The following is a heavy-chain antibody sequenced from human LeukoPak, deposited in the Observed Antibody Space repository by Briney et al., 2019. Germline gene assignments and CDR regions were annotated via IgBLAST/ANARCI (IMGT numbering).Heavy chain of an antibody. Sequence: GGSLRLSCEASGFTFSNYWMSWVRQAPGKGLEWVATIKQDGSDKYYVDSVKGRFTISRDNAKNSLSLQMSGLRAEDTAVYYCARLAGSGWWMLDYWGQGNLVTVSS. CDR3: ARLAGSGWWMLDY. D-gene: IGHD6-19*01. J-gene: IGHJ4*02. CDR1: GFTFSNYW. CDR2: IKQDGSDK. V-gene: IGHV3-7*01.